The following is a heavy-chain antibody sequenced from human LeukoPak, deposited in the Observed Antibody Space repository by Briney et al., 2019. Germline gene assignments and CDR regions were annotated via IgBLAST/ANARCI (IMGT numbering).Heavy chain of an antibody. CDR1: GFTFSSYG. CDR2: IRYDGSNK. J-gene: IGHJ3*02. Sequence: GGSLRLSCAASGFTFSSYGMHWVRQAPGKGLEWVAFIRYDGSNKYYADSVKGRFTISRDNAKNSLYLQMDSLRAEDTAVYYCARGGIITSYAFEIWGQGAMVTVSS. CDR3: ARGGIITSYAFEI. D-gene: IGHD3-10*01. V-gene: IGHV3-30*02.